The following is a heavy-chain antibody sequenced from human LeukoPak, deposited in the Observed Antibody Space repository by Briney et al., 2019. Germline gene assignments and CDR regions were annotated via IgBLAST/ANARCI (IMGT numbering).Heavy chain of an antibody. J-gene: IGHJ4*02. CDR2: FYSGGST. Sequence: GGSLRLSCAVSGFTVSSNYMSWVRQAPGKGLEWVSVFYSGGSTHYADSVKGRFSISRDNSKNTLCLQMNSLRAEDTAIYYCARDPGGSGYSFDSWGQGTLVTVSS. V-gene: IGHV3-66*01. D-gene: IGHD6-19*01. CDR1: GFTVSSNY. CDR3: ARDPGGSGYSFDS.